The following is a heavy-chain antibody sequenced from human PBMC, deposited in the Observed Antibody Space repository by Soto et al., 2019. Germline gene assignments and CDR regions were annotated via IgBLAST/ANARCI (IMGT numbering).Heavy chain of an antibody. Sequence: QVQLVQSGAEMKKPGASVKVSCKASGYTFTSYGISWVRQAPGQGLEWMGWISAYNGNTNYAQMLQVRVTMPTDTSPSTAYMELRSLTSDDTAVYYCARDLAAGWVDYWGQGTLLTVSS. V-gene: IGHV1-18*01. J-gene: IGHJ4*02. CDR3: ARDLAAGWVDY. CDR1: GYTFTSYG. CDR2: ISAYNGNT. D-gene: IGHD6-19*01.